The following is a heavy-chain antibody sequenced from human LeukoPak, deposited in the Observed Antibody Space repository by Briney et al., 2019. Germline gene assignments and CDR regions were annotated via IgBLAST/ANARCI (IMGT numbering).Heavy chain of an antibody. CDR1: GGTFSSYA. CDR2: IIPILGIA. Sequence: ASVKVSCKAPGGTFSSYAISWVRQAPGQGLEWMGRIIPILGIANYAQKFQGRVTITADKSTSTAYMELSSLRSEDTAVYYCARRADYYYGMDVWGQGTTVTVSS. J-gene: IGHJ6*02. V-gene: IGHV1-69*04. CDR3: ARRADYYYGMDV.